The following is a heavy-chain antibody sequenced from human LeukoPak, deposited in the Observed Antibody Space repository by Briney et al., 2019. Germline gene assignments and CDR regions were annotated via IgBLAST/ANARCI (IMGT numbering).Heavy chain of an antibody. Sequence: KSSETLSLTCAVYGGSFSGYYWSWIRQPPGKGLEWIGEINHSGSTNYNPSLKSRVTISVDTSKNQFSLKLSSVTAADTAVYYCARNAPFTSTYYYDSSGSTFDYWGQGTLVTVSS. CDR1: GGSFSGYY. CDR3: ARNAPFTSTYYYDSSGSTFDY. D-gene: IGHD3-22*01. J-gene: IGHJ4*02. CDR2: INHSGST. V-gene: IGHV4-34*01.